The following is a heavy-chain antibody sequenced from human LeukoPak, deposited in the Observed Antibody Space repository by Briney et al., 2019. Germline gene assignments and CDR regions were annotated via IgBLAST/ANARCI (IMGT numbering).Heavy chain of an antibody. CDR3: ARNIAVAGRGDYMDV. Sequence: PSETLSLTCTVSGGSISSSSDYWGWVRQPPGTGLEWIGSLYYSGSTYYNPSLKSRVTISVDTSKNQFSLKLSSVTAADTAVYYCARNIAVAGRGDYMDVWGKGTTVTISS. V-gene: IGHV4-39*01. CDR2: LYYSGST. D-gene: IGHD6-19*01. J-gene: IGHJ6*03. CDR1: GGSISSSSDY.